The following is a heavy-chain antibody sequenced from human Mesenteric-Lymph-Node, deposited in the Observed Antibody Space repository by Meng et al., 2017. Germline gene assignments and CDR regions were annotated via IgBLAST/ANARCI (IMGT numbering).Heavy chain of an antibody. V-gene: IGHV1-69*01. CDR1: GGTCSSYA. J-gene: IGHJ2*01. CDR2: IFPIFGTA. CDR3: SSFMGLGMRLGCYFIL. D-gene: IGHD3/OR15-3a*01. Sequence: VLRVQAGPEVTKPGAPVKASFKASGGTCSSYAISWVRQAPGQRLEGMGGIFPIFGTANYAQKLQGRVTITADDSTSTAYMERSSLSSKDTAVYYCSSFMGLGMRLGCYFILWGRGTLVTVSS.